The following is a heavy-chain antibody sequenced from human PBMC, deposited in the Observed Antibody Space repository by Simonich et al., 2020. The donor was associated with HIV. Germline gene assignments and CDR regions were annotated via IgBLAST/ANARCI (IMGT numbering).Heavy chain of an antibody. J-gene: IGHJ4*02. CDR3: AHSPGGGSGSYYNYFDY. V-gene: IGHV2-5*02. CDR2: IYWDDDK. D-gene: IGHD3-10*01. CDR1: GFSLSTSGVG. Sequence: QITLKESGPTLVKPTQTLTLTCTFSGFSLSTSGVGVGWIRPPPGKALEGLALIYWDDDKRYSPSRKSRLTSTKDNSKNQVVLTMTNRDPVDTATYYCAHSPGGGSGSYYNYFDYWGQGTLVTVSS.